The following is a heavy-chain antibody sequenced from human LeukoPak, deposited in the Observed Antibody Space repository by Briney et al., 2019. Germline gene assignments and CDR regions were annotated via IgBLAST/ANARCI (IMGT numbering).Heavy chain of an antibody. CDR1: GYIFTSYY. J-gene: IGHJ4*02. CDR3: ASAAVAGIPNY. V-gene: IGHV1-46*01. Sequence: GASVKVSCKASGYIFTSYYMHWVRQAPGQGLEWMGLINPTGGSTGYAQKFQGRVTMTRDMSTSTVYMELSSLRSEDTAVYYCASAAVAGIPNYWGQGTLVTVSS. D-gene: IGHD6-19*01. CDR2: INPTGGST.